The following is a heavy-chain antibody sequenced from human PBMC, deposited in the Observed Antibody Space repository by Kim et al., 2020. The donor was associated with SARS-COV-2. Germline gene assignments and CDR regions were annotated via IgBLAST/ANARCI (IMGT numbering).Heavy chain of an antibody. CDR3: ATVSGRGITIFGRGFDP. CDR2: FDPEDGET. Sequence: ASVKVSCKVSGYTLTELSMHWVRQAPGKGLEWMGVFDPEDGETIYAQKFQGRVTMTEDTSTDTAYMELSSLRSEDTAVYYCATVSGRGITIFGRGFDPWGQGTLVTVSS. CDR1: GYTLTELS. V-gene: IGHV1-24*01. J-gene: IGHJ5*02. D-gene: IGHD3-3*01.